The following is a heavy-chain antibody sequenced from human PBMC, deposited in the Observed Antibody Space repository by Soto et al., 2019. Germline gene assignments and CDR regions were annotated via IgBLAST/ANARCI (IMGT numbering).Heavy chain of an antibody. CDR2: MNPGSGDT. CDR1: GYSFTNND. CDR3: ARMETFGSLNWFDP. Sequence: ASVKVSCKASGYSFTNNDVSWVRQATGQGLEWMGWMNPGSGDTGYAQKFQGRVTMTRDISIATAYMELSSLRSDDTAIYYCARMETFGSLNWFDPWGQGTWSPSPQ. D-gene: IGHD3-16*01. J-gene: IGHJ5*02. V-gene: IGHV1-8*01.